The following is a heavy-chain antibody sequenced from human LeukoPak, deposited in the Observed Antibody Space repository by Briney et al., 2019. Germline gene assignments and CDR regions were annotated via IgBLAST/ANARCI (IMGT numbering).Heavy chain of an antibody. J-gene: IGHJ4*02. V-gene: IGHV1-2*02. CDR1: GYTFTGYY. CDR2: INPNSGGT. D-gene: IGHD7-27*01. CDR3: ARALGRGVFDY. Sequence: EASVKVSCKASGYTFTGYYMDWVRQAPGQGLEWMGWINPNSGGTNYAQKFQGRVTMTTDTSISTAYMELSRLRSDDTALYYCARALGRGVFDYWGQGTLVTVSS.